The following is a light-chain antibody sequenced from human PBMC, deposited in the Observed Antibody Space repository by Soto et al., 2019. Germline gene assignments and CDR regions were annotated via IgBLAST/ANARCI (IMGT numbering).Light chain of an antibody. Sequence: NVLTHSPFTLSLSPGERSTFSCRASQSITGSYLAWYQQTPGQAPRLLIYGASSRATGVPDRFSGSGSGKELPITISRMEPEDFEVYYCQQYYSIQLTFGGGKKVDIK. CDR2: GAS. J-gene: IGKJ4*01. V-gene: IGKV3-20*01. CDR1: QSITGSY. CDR3: QQYYSIQLT.